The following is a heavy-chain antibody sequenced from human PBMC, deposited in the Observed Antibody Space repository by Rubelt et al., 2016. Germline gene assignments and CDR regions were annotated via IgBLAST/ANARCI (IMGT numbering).Heavy chain of an antibody. V-gene: IGHV1-69*04. CDR3: ARGPTAAPYYFDY. Sequence: QVQLVQSGAEVKKPGSSVKVSCKASGGTFSNYAISWVRQDPGQGLEWMGRIIPILGTANYAQEFQGRVTITADKATSTANMELSSLGSEETAVDYCARGPTAAPYYFDYWGQGTLVTVSS. CDR2: IIPILGTA. J-gene: IGHJ4*02. D-gene: IGHD6-13*01. CDR1: GGTFSNYA.